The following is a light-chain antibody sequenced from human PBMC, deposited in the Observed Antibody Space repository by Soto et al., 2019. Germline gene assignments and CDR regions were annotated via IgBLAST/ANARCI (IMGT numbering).Light chain of an antibody. J-gene: IGLJ1*01. CDR2: ASS. Sequence: QSALTQPASVSGSPGQSITISCTGTSSDVGGYNYVSWYQHHAGKAPRLMIYASSNRPSGVSHRFSGSRSGNTASLTISGLHAEDEAVYYCSSYTSGTTLYVFGTGTKVTVL. CDR3: SSYTSGTTLYV. CDR1: SSDVGGYNY. V-gene: IGLV2-14*01.